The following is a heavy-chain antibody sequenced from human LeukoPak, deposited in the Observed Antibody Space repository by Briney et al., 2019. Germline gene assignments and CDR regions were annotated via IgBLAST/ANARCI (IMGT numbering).Heavy chain of an antibody. Sequence: PGRSLRLSCAASGFTFDDYAMPWVRHAPGKGLECVSGISWNSGSIVYADSVKGRFTISRDNANNSLYLQMNSLRAEDTALYYCAKGRGITIYFGMDVWGQGTTVTVSS. D-gene: IGHD3-9*01. CDR3: AKGRGITIYFGMDV. CDR1: GFTFDDYA. J-gene: IGHJ6*02. V-gene: IGHV3-9*01. CDR2: ISWNSGSI.